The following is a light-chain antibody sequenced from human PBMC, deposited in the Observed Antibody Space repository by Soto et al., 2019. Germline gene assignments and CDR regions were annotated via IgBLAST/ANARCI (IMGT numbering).Light chain of an antibody. J-gene: IGKJ1*01. CDR1: QSVSTY. CDR3: QQYKDWPPRWT. V-gene: IGKV3-15*01. Sequence: EIVMTQSPATLSVSPGERATLSCRASQSVSTYLAWYQQKPGQAPRLLIYSASTRATGIPARFSGGGSWTGFPLTISRLQAEDFAVYICQQYKDWPPRWTFGQGTKVEIK. CDR2: SAS.